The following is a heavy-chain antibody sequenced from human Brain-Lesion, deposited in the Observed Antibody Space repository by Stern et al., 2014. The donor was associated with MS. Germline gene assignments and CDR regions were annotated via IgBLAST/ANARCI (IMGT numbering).Heavy chain of an antibody. V-gene: IGHV3-66*02. CDR3: ARDRVTTVTTYYFDS. CDR2: IYTSGKT. J-gene: IGHJ4*02. Sequence: EVQLVESGGGLVQPGGSLRLSCAASGFTVSNYYMSWVRQAPGTGLAWVSLIYTSGKTYYADSVRGRFVISRDKSKSTLYLQMDSLRPEDTAVYYCARDRVTTVTTYYFDSWGQGTRVTVSS. CDR1: GFTVSNYY. D-gene: IGHD4-17*01.